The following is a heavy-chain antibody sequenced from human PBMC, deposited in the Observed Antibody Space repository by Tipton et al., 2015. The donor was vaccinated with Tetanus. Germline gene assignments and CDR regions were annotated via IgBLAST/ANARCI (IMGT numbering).Heavy chain of an antibody. Sequence: SLRLSCATSGFTFSNYAMSWVRQAPGKGLEWVASIQPDESESHFVDSVKGRFTISRDNTKNSVYLQMNSLRIEDTAVYYCVTGTLRYGAWGQGTLVTVSS. V-gene: IGHV3-7*01. CDR2: IQPDESES. CDR1: GFTFSNYA. D-gene: IGHD3-9*01. CDR3: VTGTLRYGA. J-gene: IGHJ5*02.